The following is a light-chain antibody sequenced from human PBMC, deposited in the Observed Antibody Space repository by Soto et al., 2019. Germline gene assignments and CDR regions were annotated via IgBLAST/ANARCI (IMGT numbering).Light chain of an antibody. CDR3: QQYNDWPYT. CDR1: RSVNTY. J-gene: IGKJ2*01. CDR2: DAS. V-gene: IGKV3-15*01. Sequence: EVVMTQSPVTLSVSPGERATLSCRASRSVNTYLAWYQQKPGQAPRLLIYDASTRATDIPARFSGSGSGTEFTLTISSLQSEDFAVYHCQQYNDWPYTFGQGTKLEIK.